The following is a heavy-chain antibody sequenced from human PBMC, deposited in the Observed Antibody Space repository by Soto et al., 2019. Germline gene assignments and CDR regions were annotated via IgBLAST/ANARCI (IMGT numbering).Heavy chain of an antibody. CDR3: AISSGWYQGYFQQ. V-gene: IGHV1-69*02. CDR2: IIPILGIA. J-gene: IGHJ1*01. Sequence: SVKVSCKASGGTFSSYTISWVRQAPGQGLEWMGRIIPILGIANYAQKFQGRVTITADKSTSTAYMELSSLRSEDTAVYYCAISSGWYQGYFQQWGQGTLVTVSS. D-gene: IGHD6-19*01. CDR1: GGTFSSYT.